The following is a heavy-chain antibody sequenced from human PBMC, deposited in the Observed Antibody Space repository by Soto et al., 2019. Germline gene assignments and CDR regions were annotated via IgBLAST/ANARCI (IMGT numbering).Heavy chain of an antibody. CDR1: GYTFTNND. J-gene: IGHJ5*02. Sequence: QVQLVQSGAEVKKPGASVKVSCKASGYTFTNNDVTLVRQATGQGLEWMGWMNPGSGDTGYAQKFQGRVTMTRDISIATAYMELTGLTSEDTAIYYCATMESFGSLNWFDPWGQGTLVTVSS. CDR2: MNPGSGDT. V-gene: IGHV1-8*01. CDR3: ATMESFGSLNWFDP. D-gene: IGHD5-18*01.